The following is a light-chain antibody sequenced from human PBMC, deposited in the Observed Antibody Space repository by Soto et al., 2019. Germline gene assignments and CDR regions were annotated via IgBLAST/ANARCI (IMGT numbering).Light chain of an antibody. V-gene: IGKV3-20*01. CDR2: GAS. J-gene: IGKJ4*01. CDR3: QHYGSSKLT. Sequence: EIVLTQSPGTLSLSPGERATLSCRASQSVTSNYVAWYQQKPGQAPRLLIYGASSRATGIPDRFSGSGSGTDFTLTISTLEPEDFAVYYCQHYGSSKLTFGGGTKVEIK. CDR1: QSVTSNY.